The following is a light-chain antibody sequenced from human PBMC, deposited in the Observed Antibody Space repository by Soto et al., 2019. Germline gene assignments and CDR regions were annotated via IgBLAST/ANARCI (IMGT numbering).Light chain of an antibody. V-gene: IGLV1-40*01. CDR1: SSNIGAGFD. J-gene: IGLJ3*02. CDR2: GNT. Sequence: QPVLTQPPSVSGAPGQRVTISCTGSSSNIGAGFDVHWYQQLPGTAPKVLIYGNTNRPAGVPDRFSGSKSGTSASLAITDLQAEDEADYYCQCYDNRMSGSRVFGGGTKLTVL. CDR3: QCYDNRMSGSRV.